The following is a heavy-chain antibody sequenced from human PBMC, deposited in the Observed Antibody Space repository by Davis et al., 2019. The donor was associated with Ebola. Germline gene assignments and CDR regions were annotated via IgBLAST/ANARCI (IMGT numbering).Heavy chain of an antibody. CDR2: MNPDTGNT. CDR1: GHTFKNYD. J-gene: IGHJ6*02. Sequence: ASVKVSCKASGHTFKNYDINWVRQATGQGLEWMGWMNPDTGNTAFADNFQGRVTMTRNTSISTAYMERSSLTSEDTAVYYCARGPIIGVVTSTGYGMDVWGQGTTVTVSS. D-gene: IGHD3-3*01. CDR3: ARGPIIGVVTSTGYGMDV. V-gene: IGHV1-8*01.